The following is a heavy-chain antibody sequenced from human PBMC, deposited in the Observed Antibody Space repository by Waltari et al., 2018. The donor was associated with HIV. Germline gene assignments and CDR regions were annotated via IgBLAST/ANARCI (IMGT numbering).Heavy chain of an antibody. CDR2: IYYRGST. Sequence: QVQLQESGPGLVKPSQTLSLTCTVSGGSISSGGYYWSWIRQHPGKGLEWIGYIYYRGSTYYNPSLKSLVTISVVTSKNQFSLKLSSVIAADTAVYYCARASGGSGAYYFDYWGQGTLVTVSS. CDR3: ARASGGSGAYYFDY. CDR1: GGSISSGGYY. J-gene: IGHJ4*02. V-gene: IGHV4-31*01. D-gene: IGHD3-10*01.